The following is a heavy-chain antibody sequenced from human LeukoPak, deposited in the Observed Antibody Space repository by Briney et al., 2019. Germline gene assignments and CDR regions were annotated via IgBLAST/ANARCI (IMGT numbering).Heavy chain of an antibody. V-gene: IGHV4-59*08. CDR1: GVSISSSY. Sequence: SDTLSLTCTVSGVSISSSYWSWVRQPPGKGLEWVGYIYYSGDSNYNPSLKSRATISVDTSKSQFSLKVSSVTAADTAIYYCARHTYARPFDSWGQGTPVTVSS. CDR2: IYYSGDS. D-gene: IGHD6-6*01. CDR3: ARHTYARPFDS. J-gene: IGHJ4*02.